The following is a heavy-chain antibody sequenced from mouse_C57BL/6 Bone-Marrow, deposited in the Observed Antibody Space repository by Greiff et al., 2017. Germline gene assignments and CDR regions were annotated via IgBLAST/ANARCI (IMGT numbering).Heavy chain of an antibody. J-gene: IGHJ2*01. CDR3: ARLRGGSYFDY. CDR2: ISSGGSYT. V-gene: IGHV5-6*01. D-gene: IGHD2-12*01. Sequence: EVQVVESGGDLVKPGWSLKLSCAASGFTFSRYGMSWVRQTPDKRLEWVATISSGGSYTYYPDSVKGRFTISRDNAKNTLYLQMSSLKSEATAMYYCARLRGGSYFDYGGQGTTLTVSA. CDR1: GFTFSRYG.